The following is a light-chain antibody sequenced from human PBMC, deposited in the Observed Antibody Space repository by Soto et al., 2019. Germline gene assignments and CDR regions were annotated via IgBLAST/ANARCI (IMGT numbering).Light chain of an antibody. V-gene: IGLV4-60*02. J-gene: IGLJ3*02. Sequence: QSVLTQSSSASASLGSSVNLTCTLSSGHRSYIIAWHQQQPGKAPRFLMRLESSGSQNKGSGVPDRFSGSSSGAARYLTIFNLQYDDEADYYCETCNSNTRVFGGGTKLTVL. CDR2: LESSGSQ. CDR3: ETCNSNTRV. CDR1: SGHRSYI.